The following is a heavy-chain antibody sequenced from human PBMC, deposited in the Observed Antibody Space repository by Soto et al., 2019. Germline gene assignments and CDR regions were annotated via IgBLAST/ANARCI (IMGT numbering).Heavy chain of an antibody. CDR3: ATARHIGP. CDR1: GFTFSNYW. V-gene: IGHV3-7*01. Sequence: GGSLRLSCAASGFTFSNYWMSWVRQAPGKGLEWVANIKEDGSERNYVDSVKGRFTISRDNAENSLYLQMNSLRAEDTAVYYCATARHIGPWGQGTLVTVSS. CDR2: IKEDGSER. D-gene: IGHD2-21*01. J-gene: IGHJ5*02.